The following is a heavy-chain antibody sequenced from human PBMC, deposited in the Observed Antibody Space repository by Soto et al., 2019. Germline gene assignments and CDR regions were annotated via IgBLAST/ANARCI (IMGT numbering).Heavy chain of an antibody. CDR3: ARGNYYVRAGNRHYYFDH. CDR2: ASYSGTT. Sequence: QLQLQESGPGLVKPSETLSLTCTVSGGFISRRNQYLGWIRQPPGRGLEWVGSASYSGTTYHNPPRERRLTIHVHTATNHFSRRLSSVPAADTPVYYCARGNYYVRAGNRHYYFDHWGQGALVTVSS. CDR1: GGFISRRNQY. D-gene: IGHD3-16*01. V-gene: IGHV4-39*02. J-gene: IGHJ4*02.